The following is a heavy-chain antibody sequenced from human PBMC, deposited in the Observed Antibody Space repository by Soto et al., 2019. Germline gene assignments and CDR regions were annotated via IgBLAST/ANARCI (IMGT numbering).Heavy chain of an antibody. V-gene: IGHV3-48*04. Sequence: EVQLVESGGGLVQPGGSLRLSCVASGFDFNRYSMNWVRQAPGRGLEWISYINSGSTSVFYADSVRGRFTISRDNAKNSLYLQMNSLRAEDTAVYYCTSSTSPDAYWGQGTLVTVSS. D-gene: IGHD2-2*01. CDR2: INSGSTSV. J-gene: IGHJ4*02. CDR3: TSSTSPDAY. CDR1: GFDFNRYS.